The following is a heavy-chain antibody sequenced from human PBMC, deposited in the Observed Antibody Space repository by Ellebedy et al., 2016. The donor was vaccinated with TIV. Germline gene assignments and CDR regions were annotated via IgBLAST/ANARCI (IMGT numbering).Heavy chain of an antibody. CDR1: GGSFSGYF. D-gene: IGHD3-10*01. V-gene: IGHV4-34*01. CDR3: ARGSSYRWFGESYSARLDS. CDR2: IDHYGSA. Sequence: SETLSLTXAVYGGSFSGYFWTWIRPSPGKGLEGIGEIDHYGSANYNPSFKSRTSISVDTSKNQFSLKVNSMTAADSAMYYCARGSSYRWFGESYSARLDSWGQGTVVTVSS. J-gene: IGHJ4*02.